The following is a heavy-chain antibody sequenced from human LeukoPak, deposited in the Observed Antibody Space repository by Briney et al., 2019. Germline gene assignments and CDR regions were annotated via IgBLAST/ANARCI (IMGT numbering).Heavy chain of an antibody. CDR1: GVTCSSYA. J-gene: IGHJ4*02. Sequence: PGGSLRLSCAASGVTCSSYAMNWVREAPGKGLEWFSAISGNGGSTYYADSVKGHFTISRDNSKNTLYLQMNSLRAEDTAVYYCAKDPQDCSGGSCYTPGYYFDYWGQGTLVTVSS. D-gene: IGHD2-15*01. V-gene: IGHV3-23*01. CDR3: AKDPQDCSGGSCYTPGYYFDY. CDR2: ISGNGGST.